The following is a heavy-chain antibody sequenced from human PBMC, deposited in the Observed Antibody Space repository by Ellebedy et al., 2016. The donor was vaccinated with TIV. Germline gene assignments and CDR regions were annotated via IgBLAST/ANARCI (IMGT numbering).Heavy chain of an antibody. J-gene: IGHJ4*02. CDR3: AKEPQDCGGDCNALLDY. V-gene: IGHV3-23*01. D-gene: IGHD2-21*02. Sequence: GESLKISCAASGFTFSSYAMSWVRQAPGKGLEWVSAISGSGGSTYYADSVKGRFTISRDNSKNTLYLQMNSLRAEDTAVYYCAKEPQDCGGDCNALLDYWGQGTLVTVSS. CDR2: ISGSGGST. CDR1: GFTFSSYA.